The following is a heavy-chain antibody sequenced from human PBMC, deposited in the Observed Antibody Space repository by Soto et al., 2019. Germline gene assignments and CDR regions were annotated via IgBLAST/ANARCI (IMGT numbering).Heavy chain of an antibody. CDR1: GFTFSWYS. V-gene: IGHV3-30-3*01. CDR3: ATLDHYDSSGFDY. D-gene: IGHD3-22*01. Sequence: QVQMVNSGGGVVQPGTSLTLSCAASGFTFSWYSMHWVRQAPGKGLEWVAVISPDGSNKSFGDSVKGRFTISRDSSKNTLYLQMNSLRPEDTAVYYCATLDHYDSSGFDYWGQGTLVTVSS. J-gene: IGHJ4*02. CDR2: ISPDGSNK.